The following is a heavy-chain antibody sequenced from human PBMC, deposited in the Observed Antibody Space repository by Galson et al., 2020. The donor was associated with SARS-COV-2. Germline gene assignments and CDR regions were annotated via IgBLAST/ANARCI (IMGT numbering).Heavy chain of an antibody. Sequence: SETLSPTCHVSGGPISSNSYYWGWIRQPPGKGLAWIGSIHYSGSTNYNPSLKSRVTISVDPSKTQFSLKLTSVTAADTAGYYCARVKDYGGWFAPWGQGTLVTVSS. CDR1: GGPISSNSYY. J-gene: IGHJ5*02. D-gene: IGHD4-17*01. V-gene: IGHV4-39*07. CDR3: ARVKDYGGWFAP. CDR2: IHYSGST.